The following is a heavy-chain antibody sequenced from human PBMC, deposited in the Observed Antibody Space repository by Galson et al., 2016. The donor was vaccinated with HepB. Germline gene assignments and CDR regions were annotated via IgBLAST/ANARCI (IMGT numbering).Heavy chain of an antibody. CDR1: GFPFNYAW. V-gene: IGHV3-7*01. CDR2: TKYDGTQT. D-gene: IGHD6-19*01. Sequence: SLRLSCAASGFPFNYAWMSWVRQAPGKGLEWAANTKYDGTQTFYVDSVNGRFTNSRDNARSSIHLQMDGLRADDTAVYYCARDGSGGWHFDYWGQGILVIVSS. CDR3: ARDGSGGWHFDY. J-gene: IGHJ4*02.